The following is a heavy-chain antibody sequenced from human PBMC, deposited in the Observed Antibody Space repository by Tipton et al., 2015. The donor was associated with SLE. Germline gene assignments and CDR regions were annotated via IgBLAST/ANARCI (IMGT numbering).Heavy chain of an antibody. CDR2: IHYSGST. CDR1: GGSISSSGYY. J-gene: IGHJ6*03. CDR3: ARVQRFLRVPSYYYYMDV. Sequence: TLSLTCTVSGGSISSSGYYWGWIRQPPGKGLEWIGNIHYSGSTYCNPSLKSRVTISVDTSKNQFSLKLTSVTAADTAVYYCARVQRFLRVPSYYYYMDVWGKGTTVTVSS. V-gene: IGHV4-39*07. D-gene: IGHD3-3*01.